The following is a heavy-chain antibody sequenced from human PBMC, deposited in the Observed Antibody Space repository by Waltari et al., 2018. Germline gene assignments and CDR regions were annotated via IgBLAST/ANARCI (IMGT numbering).Heavy chain of an antibody. J-gene: IGHJ4*02. D-gene: IGHD2-15*01. V-gene: IGHV3-48*01. CDR1: GFTFSSYS. CDR3: AREGGYCSGGSCFDY. Sequence: EVQLVESGGGLVQPGGSLRLSCAASGFTFSSYSMNWVRQAPGKGLEWVSYISSSSSTIYYADSVKGRFTISRDNAKNSLYLQMNSLRAEDTAVYYCAREGGYCSGGSCFDYWGQGTLVTVSS. CDR2: ISSSSSTI.